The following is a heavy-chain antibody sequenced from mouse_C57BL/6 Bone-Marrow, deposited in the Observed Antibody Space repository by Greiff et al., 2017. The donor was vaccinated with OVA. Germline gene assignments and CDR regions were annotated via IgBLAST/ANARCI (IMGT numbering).Heavy chain of an antibody. D-gene: IGHD1-1*01. CDR2: ISSGGDYI. J-gene: IGHJ3*01. Sequence: EVQRVESGEGLVKPGGSLKLSCAASGFTFSSYAMSWVRQTPEKRLEWAAYISSGGDYIYYADTVKGRFTISRDNARNTLYLQMSSLKSEDTDRYYCTRDRGVLAKAYWGQGTLVTVSA. CDR1: GFTFSSYA. V-gene: IGHV5-9-1*02. CDR3: TRDRGVLAKAY.